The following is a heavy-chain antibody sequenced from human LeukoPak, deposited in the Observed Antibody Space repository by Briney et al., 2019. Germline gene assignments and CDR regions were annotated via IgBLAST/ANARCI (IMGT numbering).Heavy chain of an antibody. CDR3: AHRRPGHLTGWVNSYFDN. CDR1: GFSLYSSGVG. V-gene: IGHV2-5*02. D-gene: IGHD6-19*01. J-gene: IGHJ4*02. CDR2: IYWDDDK. Sequence: KKSGPTLVNPTQTLTLTCTFSGFSLYSSGVGVGWIRQPPGKAPEWLAVIYWDDDKRYNPSLRSRLTMSKDASKSQMFLVISNMDPVDTATYYCAHRRPGHLTGWVNSYFDNWGPGTLVTVSS.